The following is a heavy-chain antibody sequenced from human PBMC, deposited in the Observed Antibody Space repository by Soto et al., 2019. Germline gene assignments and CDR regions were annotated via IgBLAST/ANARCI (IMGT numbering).Heavy chain of an antibody. CDR3: AKEIEVAGDLDY. J-gene: IGHJ4*01. Sequence: GGSLRLSCGASGFTFSAYVIHWVRQAPGKGLEWVGVVSSDGKTKYYADSVKGRFTISRDNSKNTMYLQMASLRPEDTAVYYCAKEIEVAGDLDYWGHGTLVTVSS. CDR1: GFTFSAYV. D-gene: IGHD6-19*01. CDR2: VSSDGKTK. V-gene: IGHV3-30*18.